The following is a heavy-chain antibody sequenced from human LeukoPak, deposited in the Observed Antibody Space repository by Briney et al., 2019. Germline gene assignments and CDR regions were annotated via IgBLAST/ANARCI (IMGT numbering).Heavy chain of an antibody. CDR2: ISSNGGST. V-gene: IGHV3-64*01. CDR1: GFTFSGSA. J-gene: IGHJ3*02. CDR3: AREGYCSSTSCYTLGDAFDI. Sequence: PGGSLRLSCAASGFTFSGSAMHWVRQAPGKGLEYVAAISSNGGSTDYANSVKGRFTISRDNSKNTLYLQMNSLRAEDTAVYYCAREGYCSSTSCYTLGDAFDIWGQGTMVTVSS. D-gene: IGHD2-2*02.